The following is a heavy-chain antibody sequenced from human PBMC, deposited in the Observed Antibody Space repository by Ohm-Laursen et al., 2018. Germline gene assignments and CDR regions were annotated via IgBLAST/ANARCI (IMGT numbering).Heavy chain of an antibody. CDR3: ARISRVSDAVDI. V-gene: IGHV1-2*02. J-gene: IGHJ3*02. Sequence: GASVKVSCKASGYTFTGYYIHWVRQAPGQGLEWMGWINPNSGGTNYAQKFQARVTMTRDTSISTAYMELSRVRSDDTAVYYCARISRVSDAVDIWGQGTMVTVSS. CDR2: INPNSGGT. CDR1: GYTFTGYY.